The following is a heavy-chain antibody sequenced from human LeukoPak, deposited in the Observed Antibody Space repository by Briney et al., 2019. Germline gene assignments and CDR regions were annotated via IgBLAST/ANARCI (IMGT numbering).Heavy chain of an antibody. V-gene: IGHV7-4-1*02. CDR3: ARALDSLGGLSLPDF. D-gene: IGHD3-16*01. CDR1: GYTFTSYA. J-gene: IGHJ4*02. CDR2: IHPRTGNP. Sequence: ASVKVSCKASGYTFTSYAMNWVRQAPGQGLEFMGWIHPRTGNPVYAQGFSGRFVFSLDTSVTTTYLQISDLKAEDTAVYFCARALDSLGGLSLPDFWGQGTLVTVSS.